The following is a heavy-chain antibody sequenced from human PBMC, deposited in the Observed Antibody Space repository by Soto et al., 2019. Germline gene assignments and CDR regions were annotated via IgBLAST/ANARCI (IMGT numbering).Heavy chain of an antibody. Sequence: GASVKVSCKASGGTFSSYAISWVRQAPGQGLEWMGGIIPIFGTANYAQKFQGRVTITADESTSTAYMELSSLRSEDTAVYYCARGLRKYYLNYYYYGMDVWGQGTTVTVSS. CDR1: GGTFSSYA. J-gene: IGHJ6*02. CDR2: IIPIFGTA. D-gene: IGHD3-10*01. V-gene: IGHV1-69*13. CDR3: ARGLRKYYLNYYYYGMDV.